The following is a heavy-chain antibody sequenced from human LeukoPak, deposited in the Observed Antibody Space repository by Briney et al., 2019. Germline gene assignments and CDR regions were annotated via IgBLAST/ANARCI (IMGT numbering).Heavy chain of an antibody. J-gene: IGHJ4*02. CDR1: GFTFSDYA. V-gene: IGHV3-23*01. CDR3: ARESPTFDS. Sequence: PGGSLRLSCVGSGFTFSDYAMAWVRQAPGKGLEWVSVVSGDSESKHYTESVKGRFTVSRANSKNTLYLQMDSPRAEDMAVYYCARESPTFDSWGQGTLVTVSS. CDR2: VSGDSESK.